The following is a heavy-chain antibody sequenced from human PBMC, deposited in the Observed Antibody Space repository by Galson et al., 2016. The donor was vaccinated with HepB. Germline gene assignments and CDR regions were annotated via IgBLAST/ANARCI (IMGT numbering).Heavy chain of an antibody. Sequence: SLRLSCAASGFPFSNYEMNWVRQAPGKGLEWVSYMTNSGNTIYYADSVKGRFTISRDNAKNSPYLQMNSLTAEDTATYYCARDRGNGWGWFDPWGQGTLVIVSS. D-gene: IGHD6-19*01. V-gene: IGHV3-48*03. J-gene: IGHJ5*02. CDR3: ARDRGNGWGWFDP. CDR2: MTNSGNTI. CDR1: GFPFSNYE.